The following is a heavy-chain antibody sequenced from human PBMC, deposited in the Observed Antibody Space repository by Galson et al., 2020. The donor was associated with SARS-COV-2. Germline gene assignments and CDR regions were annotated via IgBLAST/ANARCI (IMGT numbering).Heavy chain of an antibody. Sequence: ASVKVSRKASGYTFTSYYIHWVRQAPGQGLEWMGIINPSGGGTTYAQKFQGRVTMTRDTSTSTVYMELSSLRSEDTAVYYCARDSQGGNDYNYLLFWGQGTLVTVSS. CDR3: ARDSQGGNDYNYLLF. V-gene: IGHV1-46*01. J-gene: IGHJ4*02. D-gene: IGHD4-4*01. CDR2: INPSGGGT. CDR1: GYTFTSYY.